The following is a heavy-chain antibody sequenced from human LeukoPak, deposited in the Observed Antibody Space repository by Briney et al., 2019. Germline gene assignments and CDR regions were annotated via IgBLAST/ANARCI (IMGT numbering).Heavy chain of an antibody. V-gene: IGHV1-2*02. Sequence: ASVKVSCKASGYTFTDFYVHWVRQAPGQGLEWMGWINPKNGGTNYKEKFHGRVTMTRDTSISTVYMELSGLRPDDTAVYYCARDMKRSRARWENLGFDPWGQGTLVTVSS. CDR3: ARDMKRSRARWENLGFDP. CDR2: INPKNGGT. CDR1: GYTFTDFY. D-gene: IGHD1-26*01. J-gene: IGHJ5*02.